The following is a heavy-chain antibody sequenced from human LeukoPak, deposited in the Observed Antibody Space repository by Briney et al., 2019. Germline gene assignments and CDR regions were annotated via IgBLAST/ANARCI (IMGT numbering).Heavy chain of an antibody. D-gene: IGHD3-3*01. V-gene: IGHV3-30*04. CDR3: ARVEDYYMDV. CDR1: GFTFSSYA. J-gene: IGHJ6*03. CDR2: ISYDGSKK. Sequence: GGSLRLSCAASGFTFSSYAMSWVRQAPGKGLEWVAVISYDGSKKYFADSVKGRFTISRGNSKNTLYLQMNSLKADDTAVYYCARVEDYYMDVWGKGTTVTVSS.